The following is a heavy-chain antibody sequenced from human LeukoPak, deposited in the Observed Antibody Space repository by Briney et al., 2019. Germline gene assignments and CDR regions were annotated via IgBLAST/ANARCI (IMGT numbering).Heavy chain of an antibody. CDR3: VRGLFYFDS. J-gene: IGHJ4*02. CDR2: INEDESEK. V-gene: IGHV3-7*01. Sequence: PGGSLRLSCLAFGITSNNYWMAWVRQAPGKGLEWMANINEDESEKYYVDSVRGRFTISRDNAKNSLYLHMNNLRAEDTAVYFCVRGLFYFDSWGQGTLVTVSS. CDR1: GITSNNYW.